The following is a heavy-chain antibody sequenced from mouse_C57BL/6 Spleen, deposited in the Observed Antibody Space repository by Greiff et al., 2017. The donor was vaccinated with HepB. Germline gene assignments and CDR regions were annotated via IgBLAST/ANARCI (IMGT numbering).Heavy chain of an antibody. CDR2: ISYDGSN. J-gene: IGHJ3*01. CDR1: GYSITSGYY. CDR3: AREGDYDDAWFAY. V-gene: IGHV3-6*01. Sequence: ESVPGLVKPSQSLSLTCSVTGYSITSGYYWNWIRKFPGNKLEWMGYISYDGSNNYNPSLKNRISITRDTSTNQFFLKLNSVTTEDTATYYCAREGDYDDAWFAYWGQGTLVTVSA. D-gene: IGHD2-4*01.